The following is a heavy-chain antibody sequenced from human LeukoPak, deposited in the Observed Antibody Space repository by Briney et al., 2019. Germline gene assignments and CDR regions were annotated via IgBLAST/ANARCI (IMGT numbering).Heavy chain of an antibody. V-gene: IGHV3-21*01. CDR1: GFTFSRYS. D-gene: IGHD6-19*01. Sequence: PGGSLRLSCAASGFTFSRYSMNWVRQAPGKGLEWVSSISSSSSYIYYADSVKGRFTISRDNAKNSLYLQMNSLRAEDTAVYYCATKNEWLVHSDYWGQGTLVTVSS. CDR3: ATKNEWLVHSDY. CDR2: ISSSSSYI. J-gene: IGHJ4*02.